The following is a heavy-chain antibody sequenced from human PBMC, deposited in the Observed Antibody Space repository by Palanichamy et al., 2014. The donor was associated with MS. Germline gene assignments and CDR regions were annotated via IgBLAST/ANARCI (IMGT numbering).Heavy chain of an antibody. CDR3: ASGYYGTSGYSLDY. V-gene: IGHV3-66*01. Sequence: EVHLVTSGGGLVQPGGSLRLSCAASGFSVSTNYMTWVRQAPGKGLEWVSFINNDGSTYYADSVKGRFTISRDNSKNTLYLQMHSLRAEDAAVYYCASGYYGTSGYSLDYWGQGSLVTVSA. CDR2: INNDGST. D-gene: IGHD3-22*01. CDR1: GFSVSTNY. J-gene: IGHJ4*02.